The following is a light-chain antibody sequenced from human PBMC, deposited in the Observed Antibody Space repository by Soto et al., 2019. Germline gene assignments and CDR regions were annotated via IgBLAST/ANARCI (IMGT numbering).Light chain of an antibody. J-gene: IGKJ4*01. CDR2: DAS. Sequence: EIVLTQSPATLSLSPGETAALSCRASQSISDYLAWYQQKPGQAPRLLIYDASNRATGVPGRVRGSGSGTDFTTTISRLEAEDFAVYFCQHRSTWPLTFGGGTKVDLK. CDR1: QSISDY. CDR3: QHRSTWPLT. V-gene: IGKV3-11*01.